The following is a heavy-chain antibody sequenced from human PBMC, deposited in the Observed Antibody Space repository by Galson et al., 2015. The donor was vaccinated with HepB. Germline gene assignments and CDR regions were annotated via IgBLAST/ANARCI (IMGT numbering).Heavy chain of an antibody. CDR2: ISSSSSYI. D-gene: IGHD1-26*01. CDR3: AREGGSGSYADY. Sequence: SLRLSCAASGFTFSSYSMNWVRQAPGKGLEWVSSISSSSSYIYYADSVKGRFTISRDNAKNSLYLQMNSLRAEDTAVYYCAREGGSGSYADYWGQGTLVTVSS. CDR1: GFTFSSYS. V-gene: IGHV3-21*01. J-gene: IGHJ4*02.